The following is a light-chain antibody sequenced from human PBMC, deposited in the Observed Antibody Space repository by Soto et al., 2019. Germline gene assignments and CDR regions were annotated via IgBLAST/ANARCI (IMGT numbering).Light chain of an antibody. J-gene: IGKJ3*01. CDR2: HAS. CDR1: QGIGSY. V-gene: IGKV1-27*01. Sequence: DIQMTQSPSSLSASVGARDTITCRASQGIGSYLAWYQHRPGKVPNLLSYHASTLQSGVPSRFSGSGAGTDFTITIRSLQAEDVATYYCQKYSSAVCTFGPGTIV. CDR3: QKYSSAVCT.